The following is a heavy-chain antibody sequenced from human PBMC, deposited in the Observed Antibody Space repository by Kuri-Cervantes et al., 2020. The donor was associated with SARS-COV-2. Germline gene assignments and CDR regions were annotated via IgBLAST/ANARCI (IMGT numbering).Heavy chain of an antibody. D-gene: IGHD1-1*01. J-gene: IGHJ5*02. CDR2: IDPSDSYT. V-gene: IGHV5-10-1*01. CDR1: GYSFKNFW. CDR3: AREMSESTSGSWFDP. Sequence: GGSLRLSCQGSGYSFKNFWISWVRQMPGKGLEWMGRIDPSDSYTHYNPSFRGHVTISADKSISTAYLEWSSLRASDTAMYFCAREMSESTSGSWFDPWGQGTLVTVSS.